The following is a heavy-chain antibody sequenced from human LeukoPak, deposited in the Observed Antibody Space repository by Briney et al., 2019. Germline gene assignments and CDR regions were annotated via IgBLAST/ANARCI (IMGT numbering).Heavy chain of an antibody. J-gene: IGHJ6*03. CDR3: ARDWRSIAARHPFDYYYYYMDV. V-gene: IGHV4-30-2*01. CDR2: VYHSGST. D-gene: IGHD6-6*01. CDR1: GASLSSGNYY. Sequence: PSETLSLTCTVSGASLSSGNYYWNWIRQPPGKGLEWIGYVYHSGSTSYSPSLRSRVTISVDTSKNQFSLKLNSVTAADTAVYYCARDWRSIAARHPFDYYYYYMDVWGKGTTVTVSS.